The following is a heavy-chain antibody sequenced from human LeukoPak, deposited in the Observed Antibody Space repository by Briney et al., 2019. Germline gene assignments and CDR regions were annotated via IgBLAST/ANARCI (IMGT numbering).Heavy chain of an antibody. CDR1: GGTFSSYA. CDR2: IIPIFGIA. CDR3: ATLVVVAVNNWFDP. V-gene: IGHV1-69*17. D-gene: IGHD2-15*01. Sequence: GSSVKVSCKASGGTFSSYAISWVRQAPGQGLEWMGGIIPIFGIANYAQKFQGRVTITADKSTSTAYMELSSLRSEDTAVYYCATLVVVAVNNWFDPWGQGTLVTVSS. J-gene: IGHJ5*02.